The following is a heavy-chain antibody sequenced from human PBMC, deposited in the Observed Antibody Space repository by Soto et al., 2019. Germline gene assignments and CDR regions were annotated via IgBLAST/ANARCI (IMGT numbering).Heavy chain of an antibody. CDR2: ISYDGSNK. CDR3: AKAYSIVLMVYACDY. D-gene: IGHD2-8*01. V-gene: IGHV3-30*18. J-gene: IGHJ4*02. Sequence: GGSLRLSCAASGFTFSSYGMHWVRQAPGKGLEWVAVISYDGSNKYYADSVKGRFTISRDNSKNTLYLQMNSLRAEDTAVYYCAKAYSIVLMVYACDYWGQGTLVTVSS. CDR1: GFTFSSYG.